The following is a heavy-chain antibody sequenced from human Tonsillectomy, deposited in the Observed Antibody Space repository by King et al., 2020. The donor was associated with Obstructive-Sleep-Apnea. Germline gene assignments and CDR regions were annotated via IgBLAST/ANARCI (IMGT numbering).Heavy chain of an antibody. CDR2: IYPGDSDT. CDR3: ASLGGSTGWYSGWFDP. V-gene: IGHV5-51*01. CDR1: GHSFTSYW. Sequence: VQLVESGAEVRKPGESLKISCKGSGHSFTSYWIAWVRQMPGKGLEWMGSIYPGDSDTRYSPSFQGQVTISADKSISTTYLQGSSLKASETAMYYCASLGGSTGWYSGWFDPWGQGTLVTVSS. J-gene: IGHJ5*02. D-gene: IGHD6-19*01.